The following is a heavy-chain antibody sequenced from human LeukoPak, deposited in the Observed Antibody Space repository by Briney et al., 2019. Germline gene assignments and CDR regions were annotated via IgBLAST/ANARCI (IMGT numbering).Heavy chain of an antibody. Sequence: SETLSLTCTVSGGSISSSSYYWGWIRQPPGKGLDWIGSFYYSGNTNYNPSLRSRVTISVDTSKNQFSLKLSSVTAADTAVYYCARDLRGGSSFDYWGQGTLVTVSS. CDR2: FYYSGNT. CDR1: GGSISSSSYY. V-gene: IGHV4-39*02. J-gene: IGHJ4*02. CDR3: ARDLRGGSSFDY. D-gene: IGHD6-6*01.